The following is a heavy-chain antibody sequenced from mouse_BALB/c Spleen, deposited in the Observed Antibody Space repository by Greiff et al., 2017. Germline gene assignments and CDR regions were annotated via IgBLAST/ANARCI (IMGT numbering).Heavy chain of an antibody. CDR3: ARGGLLLYYFDY. D-gene: IGHD2-10*01. V-gene: IGHV1S137*01. Sequence: VQLQQSGAELVRPGVSVKISCKGSGYTFTDYAMHWVKQSHAKSLEWIGVISTYYGDASYNQKFKGKATMTVDKSSSTAYMELARLTSEDSAIYYCARGGLLLYYFDYWGQGTTLAVSS. J-gene: IGHJ2*01. CDR2: ISTYYGDA. CDR1: GYTFTDYA.